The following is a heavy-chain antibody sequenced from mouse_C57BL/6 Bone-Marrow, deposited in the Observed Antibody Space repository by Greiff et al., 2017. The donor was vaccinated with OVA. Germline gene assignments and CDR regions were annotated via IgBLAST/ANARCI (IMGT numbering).Heavy chain of an antibody. CDR1: GYTFTSYW. V-gene: IGHV1-69*01. Sequence: QVQLQQPGAELVMPGASVKLSCKASGYTFTSYWMHWVKQRPGQGLEWIGELDPSDSYTNYNQKFKGKSTLTVDKSSSTAYMQLSSLTSEDSAVYYCARSFLYYGSSSRYFDVWGTGTTVTVSS. CDR3: ARSFLYYGSSSRYFDV. J-gene: IGHJ1*03. CDR2: LDPSDSYT. D-gene: IGHD1-1*01.